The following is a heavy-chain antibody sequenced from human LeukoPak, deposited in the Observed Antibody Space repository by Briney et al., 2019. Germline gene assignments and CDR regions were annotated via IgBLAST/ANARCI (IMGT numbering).Heavy chain of an antibody. CDR3: ARGYSSSWGLVDY. CDR1: GFTFSSYS. Sequence: PGGSLRLSCAASGFTFSSYSMNWVRQAPGKGLEWVSSISSSSSYIYYADSVKGRFTISRDNAKNSLYLQMNSLRAEDTAVYYCARGYSSSWGLVDYWGQGTLVTVSS. CDR2: ISSSSSYI. D-gene: IGHD6-13*01. J-gene: IGHJ4*02. V-gene: IGHV3-21*01.